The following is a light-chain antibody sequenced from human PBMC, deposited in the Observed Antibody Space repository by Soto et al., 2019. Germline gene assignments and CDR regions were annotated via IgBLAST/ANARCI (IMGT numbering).Light chain of an antibody. CDR1: SSDVGGYNY. J-gene: IGLJ2*01. CDR3: SSYSSTTTLI. CDR2: DVN. V-gene: IGLV2-14*01. Sequence: QSALTQPASVSGSPGQSITISCTGTSSDVGGYNYVSWYQQRPGKAPKLMICDVNIRPSGVSNRFSGSTSGDTASLTISGLQAEDEADYYCSSYSSTTTLIFGGGTKLTVL.